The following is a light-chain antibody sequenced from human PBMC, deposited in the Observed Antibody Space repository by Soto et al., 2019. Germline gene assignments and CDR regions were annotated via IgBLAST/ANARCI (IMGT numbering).Light chain of an antibody. Sequence: QSALTQPPSASGSPGQSVTISCTETSSDVGNYNYVSWYQQHPGKAPKLMIYEVSKRPSGVPDRFSGSKSGNTASLTVSGLQAEDEADYYCSSYAGSSNYVFGTGTKLTVL. CDR3: SSYAGSSNYV. CDR1: SSDVGNYNY. V-gene: IGLV2-8*01. CDR2: EVS. J-gene: IGLJ1*01.